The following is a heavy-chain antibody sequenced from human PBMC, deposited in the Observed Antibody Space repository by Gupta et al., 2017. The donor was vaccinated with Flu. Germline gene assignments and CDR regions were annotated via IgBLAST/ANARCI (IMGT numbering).Heavy chain of an antibody. CDR1: GLSLPTSGVS. D-gene: IGHD3-16*01. CDR2: IYWDGDN. Sequence: QLPLPESGPTLVTPTQPLTLTCTFSGLSLPTSGVSLGWFRQPPGKALEWLGFIYWDGDNRYSPSLKSRLSFTKDTSNNQVVLTGTNMAPVDTATDDGEHQQMGAQTYYFDNWGQGTRVTVSS. J-gene: IGHJ4*02. CDR3: EHQQMGAQTYYFDN. V-gene: IGHV2-5*02.